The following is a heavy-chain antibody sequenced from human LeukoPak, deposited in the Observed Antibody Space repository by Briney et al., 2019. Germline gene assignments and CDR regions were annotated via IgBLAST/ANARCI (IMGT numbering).Heavy chain of an antibody. J-gene: IGHJ4*01. CDR2: INAGNGNT. CDR1: GYTFTSYA. V-gene: IGHV1-3*01. D-gene: IGHD3-10*01. Sequence: GASVKVPCKASGYTFTSYAMHWVRQAPGQRLEWMGWINAGNGNTKYSQKFQGRVTITRDTSASTAYMELSSLRSEDTAVYYCARGSGSYTFDCWGQEPWSPSPQ. CDR3: ARGSGSYTFDC.